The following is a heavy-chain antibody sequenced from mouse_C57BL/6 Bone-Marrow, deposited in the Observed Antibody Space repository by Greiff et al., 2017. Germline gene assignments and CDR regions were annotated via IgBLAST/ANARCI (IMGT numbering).Heavy chain of an antibody. CDR2: INPNNGGT. V-gene: IGHV1-18*01. Sequence: VKQSHGKSLEWIGDINPNNGGTIYNQKFKGKATLTVDKSSSTAYMELRSLTSEDTAVYYCARLGYGSADYWGQGTTLTVSS. D-gene: IGHD1-1*01. CDR3: ARLGYGSADY. J-gene: IGHJ2*01.